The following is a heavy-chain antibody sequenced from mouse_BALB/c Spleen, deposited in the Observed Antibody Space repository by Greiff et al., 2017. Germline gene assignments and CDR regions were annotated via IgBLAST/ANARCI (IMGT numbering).Heavy chain of an antibody. Sequence: VQLQQSGPELVKPGASVKISCKTSGYTFTEYTMHWVKQSHGKSLEWIGGINPNNGGTSYNQKFKGKATLTVDKSSSTAYMELRSLTSEDSAVYYCARRYYDYDEGGYYAMDYWGQGTSVTVSS. CDR1: GYTFTEYT. D-gene: IGHD2-4*01. J-gene: IGHJ4*01. CDR3: ARRYYDYDEGGYYAMDY. V-gene: IGHV1-18*01. CDR2: INPNNGGT.